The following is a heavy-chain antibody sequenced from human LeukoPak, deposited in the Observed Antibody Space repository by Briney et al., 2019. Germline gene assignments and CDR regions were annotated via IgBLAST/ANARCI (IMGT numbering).Heavy chain of an antibody. CDR2: ISGSGGST. D-gene: IGHD3-10*01. Sequence: GGSLRLSCAASGFTFSSYAMSWVRQAPGKGLEWVSAISGSGGSTYYADSVKGRFTISRENAKNSLYLQMNSLRAGDTAVYYCARGTYYYGSGAPDAFDIWGQGTMVTVSS. CDR3: ARGTYYYGSGAPDAFDI. J-gene: IGHJ3*02. CDR1: GFTFSSYA. V-gene: IGHV3-23*01.